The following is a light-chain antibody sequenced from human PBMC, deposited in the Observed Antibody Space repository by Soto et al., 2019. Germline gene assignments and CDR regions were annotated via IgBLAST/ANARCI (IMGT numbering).Light chain of an antibody. CDR2: EGS. J-gene: IGLJ2*01. CDR1: SSDVGSYNL. CDR3: CSYAGTSSHVV. V-gene: IGLV2-23*01. Sequence: QSALTQPASVSGSPGQSITISCTGTSSDVGSYNLVSWYQQHPGKAPKLMIYEGSKRPSGVSNRFSGSKSGNTASLTISGLQAEDEADYYCCSYAGTSSHVVFGGRTKLTVL.